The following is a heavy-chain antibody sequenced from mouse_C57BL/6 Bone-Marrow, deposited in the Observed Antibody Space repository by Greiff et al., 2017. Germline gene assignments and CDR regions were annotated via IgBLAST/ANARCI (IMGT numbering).Heavy chain of an antibody. CDR3: ARSRNWYFDV. CDR2: IHPNSGTT. J-gene: IGHJ1*03. Sequence: QVQLQQPGAELVKPGASVKLSCKASGYTFTSYWMHWVKQRPGQGLEWIGMIHPNSGTTNYNEKFKGKATLTVDKSSSTAYMQLSSLTSEDSAVYYCARSRNWYFDVGGTGTTVTVSS. CDR1: GYTFTSYW. D-gene: IGHD1-1*01. V-gene: IGHV1-64*01.